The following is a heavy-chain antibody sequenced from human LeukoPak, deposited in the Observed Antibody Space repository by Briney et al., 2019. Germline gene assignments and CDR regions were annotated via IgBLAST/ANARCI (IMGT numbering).Heavy chain of an antibody. Sequence: GGSLRLSCAASGFTFSSYEMNWVRQAPGKGLEWVSYISSSGSTIYYADSVKGRFTISRDNAKNSLYLQMNNLRAEDTAVYYCARVRGFGDIWGQGTMVTVSS. CDR1: GFTFSSYE. V-gene: IGHV3-48*03. CDR2: ISSSGSTI. D-gene: IGHD3-10*01. CDR3: ARVRGFGDI. J-gene: IGHJ3*02.